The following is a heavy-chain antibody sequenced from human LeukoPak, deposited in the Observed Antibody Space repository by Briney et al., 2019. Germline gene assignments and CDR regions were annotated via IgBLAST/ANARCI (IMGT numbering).Heavy chain of an antibody. CDR2: IWYDGSNK. CDR1: GFTFDDYG. CDR3: AKDCYDFWSGYEGYYFDY. Sequence: PGGSLRLSXAASGFTFDDYGMSWVRQAPGKGLEWVAVIWYDGSNKYYADSVKGRFTISRDNSKNTLYLQMNSLRAEDTAVYYCAKDCYDFWSGYEGYYFDYWGQGTLVTVSS. V-gene: IGHV3-33*06. J-gene: IGHJ4*02. D-gene: IGHD3-3*01.